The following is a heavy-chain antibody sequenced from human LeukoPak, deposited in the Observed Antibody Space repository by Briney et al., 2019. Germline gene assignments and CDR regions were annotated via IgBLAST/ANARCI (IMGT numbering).Heavy chain of an antibody. V-gene: IGHV3-48*01. Sequence: GGSLRLSCAASGFTFSSYSMNWVRQAPGKGLEWVSYISSSSSTIYYADSVKGRFTISRDNAKNSLYLQMNSLRAEDTAVYYCARVNRDNWNDAGFDYWGQGTLVTVSS. CDR3: ARVNRDNWNDAGFDY. CDR1: GFTFSSYS. J-gene: IGHJ4*02. D-gene: IGHD1-20*01. CDR2: ISSSSSTI.